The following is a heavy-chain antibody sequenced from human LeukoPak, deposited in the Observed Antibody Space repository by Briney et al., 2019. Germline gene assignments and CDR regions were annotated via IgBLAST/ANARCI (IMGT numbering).Heavy chain of an antibody. V-gene: IGHV4-59*01. Sequence: SETLSLTCTASGGSISSYYWSWIRQPPGKGLEWIGYIYYSGSTNHNPSLKSRDTISVDTSKNQFSLKLSSVTAADTAVYYCARNLGTMVRGVITWFDPWGQGTLVTVSS. CDR2: IYYSGST. D-gene: IGHD3-10*01. CDR1: GGSISSYY. CDR3: ARNLGTMVRGVITWFDP. J-gene: IGHJ5*02.